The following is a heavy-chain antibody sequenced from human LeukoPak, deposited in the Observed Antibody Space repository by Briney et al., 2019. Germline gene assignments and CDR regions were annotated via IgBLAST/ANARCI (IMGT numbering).Heavy chain of an antibody. CDR3: AKDAFYDSSGYYGY. Sequence: PGGSLRLSCAASGFTFIGFNMNWVRQAPGKGLEWVSGISWNSGSIGYADSVKGRFTISRDNAKNSLYLQMNSLRAEDTALYYCAKDAFYDSSGYYGYWGQGTLVTVSS. V-gene: IGHV3-9*01. D-gene: IGHD3-22*01. CDR1: GFTFIGFN. J-gene: IGHJ4*02. CDR2: ISWNSGSI.